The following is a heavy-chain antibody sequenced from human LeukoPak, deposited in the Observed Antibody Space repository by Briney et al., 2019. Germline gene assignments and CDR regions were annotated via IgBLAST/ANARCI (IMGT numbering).Heavy chain of an antibody. CDR2: ISGSGVIT. CDR3: AKDDAWVRYQD. J-gene: IGHJ4*02. V-gene: IGHV3-23*01. Sequence: GGSLRLSCAASGFTFSSYGMNWVRQASGKGLEWVSGISGSGVITYYADSVKGRFTISRDNSKNTLDLQMNSLRAEDTAVYYCAKDDAWVRYQDWGQGTLVTVSS. D-gene: IGHD5-12*01. CDR1: GFTFSSYG.